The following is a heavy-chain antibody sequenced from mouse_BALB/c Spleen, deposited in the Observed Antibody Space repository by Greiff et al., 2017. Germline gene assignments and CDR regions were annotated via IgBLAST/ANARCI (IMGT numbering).Heavy chain of an antibody. CDR3: AVFDY. CDR2: INSNGGST. V-gene: IGHV5-6-3*01. J-gene: IGHJ2*01. CDR1: GFTFSSYG. Sequence: EVQVVESGGGLVQPGGSLKLSCAASGFTFSSYGMSWVRQTPDKRLELVATINSNGGSTYYPDSVKGRFTISRDNAKNTLYLQMISLKSEDTAMYYCAVFDYWGQGTTLTVSS.